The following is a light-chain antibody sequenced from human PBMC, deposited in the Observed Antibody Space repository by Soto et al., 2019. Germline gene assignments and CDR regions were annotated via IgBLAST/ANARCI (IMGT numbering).Light chain of an antibody. CDR3: SSYAGSNNLV. J-gene: IGLJ2*01. CDR1: SSDVGGYNY. V-gene: IGLV2-8*01. Sequence: QSALTQPPSASGSPGQSVTISCTGTSSDVGGYNYVSWYQQHPGKAPKLMIYDVSKRPSGVPDRFSGSKSGNTASLTVSGLQAADEADYYCSSYAGSNNLVFGGGTKLTVL. CDR2: DVS.